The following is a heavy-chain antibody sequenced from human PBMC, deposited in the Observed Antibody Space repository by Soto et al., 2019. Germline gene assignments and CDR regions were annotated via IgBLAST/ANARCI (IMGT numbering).Heavy chain of an antibody. V-gene: IGHV4-39*01. D-gene: IGHD3-3*01. CDR2: IHYSGST. CDR1: GGSISSDSYY. Sequence: PSETLSLTCTVSGGSISSDSYYWTWIRQPPGKALEWIGNIHYSGSTYYNPSLKSRVTISVDTSKNQFSLKLSSVTAADTAVYYCARQPPSGYPYYYYGMDVWGQGTTVTVSS. CDR3: ARQPPSGYPYYYYGMDV. J-gene: IGHJ6*02.